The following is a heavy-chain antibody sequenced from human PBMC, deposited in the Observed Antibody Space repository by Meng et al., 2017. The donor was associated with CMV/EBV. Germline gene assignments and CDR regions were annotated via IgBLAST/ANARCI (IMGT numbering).Heavy chain of an antibody. J-gene: IGHJ6*02. V-gene: IGHV3-30*04. CDR1: GFTFSSYA. Sequence: GESLRLSCAASGFTFSSYAMHWVRQAPGKGLEWVAVISYDASNKYYADSVKGRFTISRDNSKNTLYLQMNSLRAEDTAVYYCASKAAGGSIYYYYGMDVWGQGATVTVSS. CDR2: ISYDASNK. D-gene: IGHD6-13*01. CDR3: ASKAAGGSIYYYYGMDV.